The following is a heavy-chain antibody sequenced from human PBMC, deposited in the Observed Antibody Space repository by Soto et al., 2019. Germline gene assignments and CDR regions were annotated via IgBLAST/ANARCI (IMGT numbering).Heavy chain of an antibody. Sequence: QVQLVQSGAEVKKPGASVKVSCKASGYTFTSYAMHWVRQAPGQRLEWMGWINAGNGNTKYSQKFQGRVTITRDTSASTAYMELSSLRSEDTAVYYCARDSSGWHRGYFDYWGQGTLVTVSS. CDR1: GYTFTSYA. CDR3: ARDSSGWHRGYFDY. V-gene: IGHV1-3*01. CDR2: INAGNGNT. D-gene: IGHD6-19*01. J-gene: IGHJ4*02.